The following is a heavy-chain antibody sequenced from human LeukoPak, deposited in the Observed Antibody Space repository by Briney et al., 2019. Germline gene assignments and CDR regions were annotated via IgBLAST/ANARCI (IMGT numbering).Heavy chain of an antibody. D-gene: IGHD4-17*01. CDR2: ISGSGGST. CDR3: AKGSLAERNGDYVSFFVAGESREIRHYGMDV. J-gene: IGHJ6*02. CDR1: GFTFSSYA. V-gene: IGHV3-23*01. Sequence: GGPLRLSCAASGFTFSSYAMSWVRQAPGKGLEWVSAISGSGGSTYYADSVKGRFTISRDNSKNTLYLQMNSLRAEDTAVYYCAKGSLAERNGDYVSFFVAGESREIRHYGMDVWGQGTTVTVSS.